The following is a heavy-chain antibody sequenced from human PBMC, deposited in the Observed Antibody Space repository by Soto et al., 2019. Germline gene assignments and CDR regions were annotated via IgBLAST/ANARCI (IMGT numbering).Heavy chain of an antibody. CDR1: GYTFNTYD. J-gene: IGHJ4*02. CDR3: ARRKERSGPHYFDY. CDR2: MNPYNGNT. Sequence: GAPVKVSGKASGYTFNTYDIYWMRQATGQGLEWMGWMNPYNGNTGYAQKFQGRVTVTRNTSISTVYMELSGLRPDDTAVYYCARRKERSGPHYFDYWGQGSQVTVSS. D-gene: IGHD6-25*01. V-gene: IGHV1-8*01.